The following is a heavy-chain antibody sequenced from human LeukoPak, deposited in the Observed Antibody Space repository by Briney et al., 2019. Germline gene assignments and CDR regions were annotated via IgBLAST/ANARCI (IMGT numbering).Heavy chain of an antibody. CDR2: IRYDGSNK. CDR3: AKDPYYYDSSGQTIDY. CDR1: GFTFGSYG. V-gene: IGHV3-30*02. J-gene: IGHJ4*02. D-gene: IGHD3-22*01. Sequence: PGGSLRLSCAASGFTFGSYGMHWVRQAPGKGLEWVAFIRYDGSNKYYAGSVKGRFTISRDNSKNTLYLQMNSLRAEDTAVYYCAKDPYYYDSSGQTIDYWGQGTLVTVSS.